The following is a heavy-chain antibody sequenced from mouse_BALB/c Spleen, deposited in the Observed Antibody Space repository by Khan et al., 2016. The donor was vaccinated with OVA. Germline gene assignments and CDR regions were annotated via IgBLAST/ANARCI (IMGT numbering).Heavy chain of an antibody. CDR2: INTYTGEP. D-gene: IGHD2-14*01. CDR1: GYTFTNYG. J-gene: IGHJ4*01. V-gene: IGHV9-3-1*01. Sequence: LVESGPELKKPGETVKISCKASGYTFTNYGMNWVKQAPGKGLKWMGWINTYTGEPTYDDDFKGRFAFSLETSASTAYLQINNLKNEDTATYFCARVGYNGTMDYWGQGTSVTVSS. CDR3: ARVGYNGTMDY.